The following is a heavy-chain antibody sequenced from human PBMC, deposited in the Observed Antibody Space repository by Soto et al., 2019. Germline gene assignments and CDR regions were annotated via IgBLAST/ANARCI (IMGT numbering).Heavy chain of an antibody. CDR2: MNTNSGNT. D-gene: IGHD2-21*01. J-gene: IGHJ4*02. Sequence: SVKVSCKASGYTFTSHDIHWVRPTTAQGQEWMGRMNTNSGNTGYAQNFQGRVTMSRTTSISTAYIEQSRVGSEDTVVYYWAGVAVITTPTTYEFDHRSKGPLVT. V-gene: IGHV1-8*01. CDR1: GYTFTSHD. CDR3: AGVAVITTPTTYEFDH.